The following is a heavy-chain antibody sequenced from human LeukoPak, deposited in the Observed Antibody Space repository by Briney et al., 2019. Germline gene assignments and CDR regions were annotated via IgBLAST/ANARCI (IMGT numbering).Heavy chain of an antibody. CDR1: GGTFSSYA. Sequence: GASVKVSCKASGGTFSSYAISWVRQAPGQGLEWMGGIIPIFGTANYAQKFQGRVTITADESTSTAYMELSSLRSEDTAVYYCARGVSYYDSSGYYYFDYWGQGTLVTVSS. D-gene: IGHD3-22*01. J-gene: IGHJ4*02. CDR2: IIPIFGTA. V-gene: IGHV1-69*13. CDR3: ARGVSYYDSSGYYYFDY.